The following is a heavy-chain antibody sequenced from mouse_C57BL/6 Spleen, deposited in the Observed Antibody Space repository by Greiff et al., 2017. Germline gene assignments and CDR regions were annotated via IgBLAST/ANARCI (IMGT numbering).Heavy chain of an antibody. Sequence: VQLQQSGPELVKPGASVKISCKASGYAFSSSWMNWVKQRPGKGLEWIGRIYPGDGDTNYNGKFKGKATLTADKSSSTAYMQLSSLTSEDSAVYFCARSIYYYGSSYGYAMDYWGQGTSVTVSS. CDR1: GYAFSSSW. CDR3: ARSIYYYGSSYGYAMDY. J-gene: IGHJ4*01. CDR2: IYPGDGDT. D-gene: IGHD1-1*01. V-gene: IGHV1-82*01.